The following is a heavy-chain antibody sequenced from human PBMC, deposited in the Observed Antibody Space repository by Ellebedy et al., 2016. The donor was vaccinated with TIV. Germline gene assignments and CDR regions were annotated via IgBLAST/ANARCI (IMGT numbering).Heavy chain of an antibody. Sequence: MPSETLSLTCAVYGGSFSGYSWSWIRQPPGKGLEWIGEINHSGSTSYNPSLKSRVTISVDTSKNQFSLKLSPVTAADTAVYYCARVVVPAAMLLYYYYAMDVWGQGTTATVSS. J-gene: IGHJ6*02. V-gene: IGHV4-34*01. CDR1: GGSFSGYS. CDR2: INHSGST. D-gene: IGHD2-2*01. CDR3: ARVVVPAAMLLYYYYAMDV.